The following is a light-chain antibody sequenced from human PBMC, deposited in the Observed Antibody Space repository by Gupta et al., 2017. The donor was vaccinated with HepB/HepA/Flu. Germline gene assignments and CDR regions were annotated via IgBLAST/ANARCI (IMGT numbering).Light chain of an antibody. CDR1: QSVSSY. CDR3: QQCSSFFT. J-gene: IGKJ3*01. CDR2: DAS. V-gene: IGKV3-11*01. Sequence: EIVLTQSPATLSLSPGERATLSCRASQSVSSYLAWYQQKPGQAPRLLIYDASNRATGIPPRFSGSGSGTDFTLTISSLEPEDFAVYYWQQCSSFFTFGHGTKVDIK.